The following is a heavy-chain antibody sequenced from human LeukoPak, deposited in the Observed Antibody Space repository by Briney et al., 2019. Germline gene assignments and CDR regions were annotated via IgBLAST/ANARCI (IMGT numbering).Heavy chain of an antibody. CDR2: ISGSGGGT. CDR3: AKLGVVIRVILVGFHKEAYYFDS. CDR1: GIALSNYG. J-gene: IGHJ4*02. D-gene: IGHD3-22*01. Sequence: PGGSLRLSCAVSGIALSNYGMSWVRQAPGKGLEWVAGISGSGGGTNYADSVQGRFTISRDNPKNTLYLQMNGLRAEDTAVYFCAKLGVVIRVILVGFHKEAYYFDSWGQGALVTVSS. V-gene: IGHV3-23*01.